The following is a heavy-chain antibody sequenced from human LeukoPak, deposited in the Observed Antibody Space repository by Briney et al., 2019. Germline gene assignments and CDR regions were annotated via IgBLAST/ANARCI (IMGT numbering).Heavy chain of an antibody. J-gene: IGHJ6*03. CDR1: GGSISSGGYY. Sequence: PSETLSLTCTVSGGSISSGGYYWSWIRQPPGKGLEWIGEINHSGSTNYNPSLKSRVTISVDTSKNQFSLKLSSVTAADTAVYYCARRSYQLLYGFYYYYMDVWGKGTPVTVSS. CDR3: ARRSYQLLYGFYYYYMDV. V-gene: IGHV4-39*07. D-gene: IGHD2-2*02. CDR2: INHSGST.